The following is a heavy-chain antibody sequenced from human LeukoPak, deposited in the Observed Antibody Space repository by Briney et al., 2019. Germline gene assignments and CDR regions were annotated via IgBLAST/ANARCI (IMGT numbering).Heavy chain of an antibody. J-gene: IGHJ3*02. V-gene: IGHV3-30*02. CDR3: AKSGHCSTTSCYQADAFDI. Sequence: GGSLRLSCAASGFTFSSYGMHWVRQAPGKGLEWVAFIRYDGSNKYYADSVKGRFTISRDNSKNTLYLQMNSLRAEDTAVYYSAKSGHCSTTSCYQADAFDIWGQGTMVTVSS. CDR1: GFTFSSYG. D-gene: IGHD2-2*01. CDR2: IRYDGSNK.